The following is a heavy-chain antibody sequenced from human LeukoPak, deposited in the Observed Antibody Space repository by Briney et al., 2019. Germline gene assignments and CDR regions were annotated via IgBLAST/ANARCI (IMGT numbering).Heavy chain of an antibody. CDR2: INPNSGGT. CDR3: ARESLASSLNYYYCGMDV. Sequence: GASVKVSCKASGYTFTGYYMHWVRQAPGQGLEWMGWINPNSGGTNYAQKFQGRVTMTRDTSISTAYMELSRLRSDDTAVYYCARESLASSLNYYYCGMDVWGQGTTVTVSS. V-gene: IGHV1-2*02. CDR1: GYTFTGYY. J-gene: IGHJ6*02. D-gene: IGHD6-6*01.